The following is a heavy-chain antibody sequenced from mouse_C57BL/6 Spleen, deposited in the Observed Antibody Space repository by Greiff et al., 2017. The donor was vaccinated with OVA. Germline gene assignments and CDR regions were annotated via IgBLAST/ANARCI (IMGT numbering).Heavy chain of an antibody. CDR1: GYTFTSYW. CDR2: IYPSDSET. CDR3: ARYDGHYGAWFAY. D-gene: IGHD2-3*01. V-gene: IGHV1-61*01. Sequence: VQLQQPGAELVRPGSSVKLSCKASGYTFTSYWMDWVKQRPGQGLEWIGNIYPSDSETHYNQKLKDKDTLTVDKSSSKAYMQLSSLTSDDSAVYDCARYDGHYGAWFAYWGQGTLVTVSA. J-gene: IGHJ3*01.